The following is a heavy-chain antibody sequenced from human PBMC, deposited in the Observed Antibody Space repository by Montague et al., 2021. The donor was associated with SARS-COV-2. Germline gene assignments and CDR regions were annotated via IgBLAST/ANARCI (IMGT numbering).Heavy chain of an antibody. Sequence: SETLSLTCTVSGGSISSYYWSWIRQPPGRALEWIGYIYYSGSTNYNPSLESRVTISVDTSKNQFSLKLSSVTAADTAVYYCARGKEGYTSSWYLDYWGQGTLVTVSS. CDR1: GGSISSYY. CDR3: ARGKEGYTSSWYLDY. D-gene: IGHD6-13*01. CDR2: IYYSGST. V-gene: IGHV4-59*08. J-gene: IGHJ4*02.